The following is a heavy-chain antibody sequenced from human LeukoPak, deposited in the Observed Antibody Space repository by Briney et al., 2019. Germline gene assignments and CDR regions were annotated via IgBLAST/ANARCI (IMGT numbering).Heavy chain of an antibody. CDR3: AREGPHYGSVGVDY. Sequence: ASVNVSCKSSAYTFTSYGISWVRQAPGQGLEWMGWISAYNGSTNYAQKLQGRGTMTTDTSTSTAYMELRSLRSDDTAVYYCAREGPHYGSVGVDYWGQGTLVTVSS. V-gene: IGHV1-18*01. CDR2: ISAYNGST. D-gene: IGHD3-10*01. CDR1: AYTFTSYG. J-gene: IGHJ4*02.